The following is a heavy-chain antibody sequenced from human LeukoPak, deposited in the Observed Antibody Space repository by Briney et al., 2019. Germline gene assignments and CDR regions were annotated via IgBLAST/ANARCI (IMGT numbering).Heavy chain of an antibody. V-gene: IGHV3-7*01. CDR3: ARATPNSPATFDY. Sequence: QPGGSLRLSCAASGFTFNTYWMSWVRQAPGKGLEWVANIKQDGNEEYYADSVKGRFTISRDNAKNSLYLQMNSLRADDTAVYYCARATPNSPATFDYWGQGTLVTVSS. D-gene: IGHD2-2*01. CDR2: IKQDGNEE. J-gene: IGHJ4*02. CDR1: GFTFNTYW.